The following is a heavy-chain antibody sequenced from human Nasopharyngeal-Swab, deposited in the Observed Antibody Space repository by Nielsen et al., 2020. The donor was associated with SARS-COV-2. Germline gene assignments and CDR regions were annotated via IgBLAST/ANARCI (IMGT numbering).Heavy chain of an antibody. V-gene: IGHV3-23*01. CDR2: ISGSGGST. CDR3: AKGKEGARGYYYYYYYGMDV. J-gene: IGHJ6*02. CDR1: GFTFSSYA. Sequence: GGSLRLSCAASGFTFSSYAMSWVRQAPGKGLEWVSAISGSGGSTYYADSVKGRFTISRDNSKNTLYLQMNSLRAEDTAVYYCAKGKEGARGYYYYYYYGMDVWGQGTTVTVSS. D-gene: IGHD2-15*01.